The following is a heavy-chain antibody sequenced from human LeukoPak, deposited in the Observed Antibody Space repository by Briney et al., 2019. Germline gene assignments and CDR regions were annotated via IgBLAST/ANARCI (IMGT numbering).Heavy chain of an antibody. CDR2: IWYDGSNK. CDR3: AKHGRPPNGGRFDY. D-gene: IGHD4-23*01. CDR1: GFTFSSYG. J-gene: IGHJ4*02. Sequence: GGSLRLSCAASGFTFSSYGMHWVRQAPGKGLEWVAVIWYDGSNKYYADSVKGRFTISRDNSKNTLYLQMNSLRAEDTAVYYCAKHGRPPNGGRFDYWGQGTLVTVSS. V-gene: IGHV3-33*06.